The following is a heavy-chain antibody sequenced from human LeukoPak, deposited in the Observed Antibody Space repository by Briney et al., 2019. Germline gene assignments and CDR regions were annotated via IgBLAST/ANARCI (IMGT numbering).Heavy chain of an antibody. CDR1: GFTFSSYS. D-gene: IGHD4-17*01. CDR2: ISISSSYL. Sequence: GGSLRLSCAASGFTFSSYSMIWVRQAPGKGLEWVSSISISSSYLYYADSVKGRFTISRDNAKNSLYLQMNSLRAEDTAVYYCARVRGPTVTTMYFDYWGQGALVTVPS. CDR3: ARVRGPTVTTMYFDY. V-gene: IGHV3-21*01. J-gene: IGHJ4*02.